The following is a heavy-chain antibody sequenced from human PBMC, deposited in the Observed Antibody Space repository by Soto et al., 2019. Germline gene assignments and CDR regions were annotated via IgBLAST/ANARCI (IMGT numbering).Heavy chain of an antibody. CDR3: ARRRGGVVAPERWFDP. J-gene: IGHJ5*02. CDR2: ISYSGTT. D-gene: IGHD3-22*01. CDR1: SGSISSSSYY. Sequence: QLQLQESGPGLVKPSETLSLTCTVSSGSISSSSYYWGWIRQSPGKGLEWIGTISYSGTTYYNPSPTGGVTSSVATSENLFSRTLSSVAAAGTAVYYCARRRGGVVAPERWFDPWGQGTLVTVSS. V-gene: IGHV4-39*01.